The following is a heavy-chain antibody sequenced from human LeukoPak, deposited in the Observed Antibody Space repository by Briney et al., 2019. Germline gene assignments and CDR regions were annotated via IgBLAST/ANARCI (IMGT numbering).Heavy chain of an antibody. CDR3: AREVETYYDFWSGYSGLYYMDV. D-gene: IGHD3-3*01. Sequence: SETLSLTCTVSGDSISSVNYYWSWIRQPAGKGLEWIGRIYTSGSTNYNPSLKSRLTISVDTSKNQFSLKLSSVTAADTAVYYCAREVETYYDFWSGYSGLYYMDVWGKGTTVTVSS. CDR2: IYTSGST. J-gene: IGHJ6*03. V-gene: IGHV4-61*02. CDR1: GDSISSVNYY.